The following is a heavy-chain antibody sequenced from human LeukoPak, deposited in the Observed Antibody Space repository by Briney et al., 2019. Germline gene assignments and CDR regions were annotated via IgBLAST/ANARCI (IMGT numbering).Heavy chain of an antibody. V-gene: IGHV4-4*07. CDR3: ARGPLWLLLAGPFDY. CDR1: GGSISSYY. Sequence: SETLSLTCTVSGGSISSYYWSWIRQPAGKGLEWIGRIYTSGSTNYNPSLKSRVTMSVDTSKNQFSLKLSSVTAADTAVYYCARGPLWLLLAGPFDYWGQGTLVTVSS. D-gene: IGHD2-15*01. CDR2: IYTSGST. J-gene: IGHJ4*02.